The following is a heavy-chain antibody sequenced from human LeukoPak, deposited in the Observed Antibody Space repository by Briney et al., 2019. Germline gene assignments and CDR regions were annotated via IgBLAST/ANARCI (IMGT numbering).Heavy chain of an antibody. J-gene: IGHJ5*02. V-gene: IGHV4-59*01. CDR2: IYYSGST. CDR3: AKTYYDFWSGYYSGGWFDP. Sequence: SETLSLTCTVSGGSISSYHWSWIRQPPGKGLEWIGYIYYSGSTNYNPSLKSRVTISVDTSKNQFSLKLSSVTAADTAVYYCAKTYYDFWSGYYSGGWFDPWGQGTLVTVSS. CDR1: GGSISSYH. D-gene: IGHD3-3*01.